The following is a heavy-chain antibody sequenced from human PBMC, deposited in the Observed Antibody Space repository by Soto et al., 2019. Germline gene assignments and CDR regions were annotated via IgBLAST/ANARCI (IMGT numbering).Heavy chain of an antibody. CDR1: DFILSDAW. D-gene: IGHD3-22*01. Sequence: EVQLEESGGGLIKPGESLTLSCAASDFILSDAWMKWVRQAPGKGLEWVGRIKSKAHGGSTDYDAPLKGRFTILRDDSKNTLYLQMTSLQTADTAMYYCASYRDSSGLRRYDYWGQGALVTVSS. CDR2: IKSKAHGGST. J-gene: IGHJ4*02. V-gene: IGHV3-15*07. CDR3: ASYRDSSGLRRYDY.